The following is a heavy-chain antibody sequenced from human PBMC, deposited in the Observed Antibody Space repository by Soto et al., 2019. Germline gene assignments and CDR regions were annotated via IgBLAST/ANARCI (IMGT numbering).Heavy chain of an antibody. D-gene: IGHD6-6*01. CDR3: SSQSMRPRPLPGYSFDY. V-gene: IGHV1-69*02. J-gene: IGHJ4*02. CDR2: IIPIMNIT. Sequence: QVQQVRSGAEVKKPGSSVKVPCKASGGTFSSYTISWVRQAPGQGLEWMARIIPIMNITNFARKFQGRVTRTADTSTNTAYMELSSLTSEDTAVYYCSSQSMRPRPLPGYSFDYWGQGVLVTVSS. CDR1: GGTFSSYT.